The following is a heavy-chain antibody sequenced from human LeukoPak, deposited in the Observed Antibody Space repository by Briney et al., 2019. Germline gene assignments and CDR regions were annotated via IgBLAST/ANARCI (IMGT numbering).Heavy chain of an antibody. V-gene: IGHV3-30-3*01. J-gene: IGHJ3*02. D-gene: IGHD6-13*01. CDR3: ARERVSVAFDI. CDR2: ISYDGSNK. Sequence: GGSLRLSCAASGFTFSSYAMHWVRQAPGKGLEWVAVISYDGSNKYYADSVKGRFTISRDNSKNTLYLQMNSLRAEGTAVYYCARERVSVAFDIWGQGTMVTVSS. CDR1: GFTFSSYA.